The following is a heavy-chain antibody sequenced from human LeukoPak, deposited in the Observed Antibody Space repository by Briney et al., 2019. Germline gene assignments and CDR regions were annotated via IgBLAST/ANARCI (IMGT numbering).Heavy chain of an antibody. CDR1: GFTVSSYE. D-gene: IGHD3-9*01. CDR3: ARGGRGDYDILTGPFDY. V-gene: IGHV3-48*03. Sequence: GGSLRLSCAASGFTVSSYEMSWVRQAPGKGLEWVSYISSSGSTIYYADSVKGRFTISRDNAKNSLYLQMNSLRAEDTAVYYCARGGRGDYDILTGPFDYWGQGTLVTVSS. CDR2: ISSSGSTI. J-gene: IGHJ4*02.